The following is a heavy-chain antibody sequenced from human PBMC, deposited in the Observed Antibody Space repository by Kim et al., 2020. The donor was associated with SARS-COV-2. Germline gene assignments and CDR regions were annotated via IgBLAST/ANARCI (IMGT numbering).Heavy chain of an antibody. CDR2: IYYSGST. CDR1: GGSVSSGSYY. V-gene: IGHV4-39*07. CDR3: ARAIVGGVVVGTHNGF. D-gene: IGHD2-15*01. J-gene: IGHJ5*01. Sequence: SETLSLTCTVSGGSVSSGSYYWGWIRQPPGKGLEWIGYIYYSGSTYYNPSLKSRVTISVDTSKNQFSLKLSSVTAADTAVYYCARAIVGGVVVGTHNGF.